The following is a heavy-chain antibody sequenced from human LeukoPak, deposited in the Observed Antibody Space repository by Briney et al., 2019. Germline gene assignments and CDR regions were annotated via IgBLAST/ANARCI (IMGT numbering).Heavy chain of an antibody. CDR2: ISSSGSTM. Sequence: PGGSLRLSCAASGFTFSDYYMSWIRQAPGKGLEWVSYISSSGSTMSYADSVKGRFTISRDNAKNSLYLQMNSLRAEDTAVYYCVRDLAGNYYGMDVWGQGTTVTVSS. CDR3: VRDLAGNYYGMDV. CDR1: GFTFSDYY. V-gene: IGHV3-11*01. J-gene: IGHJ6*02. D-gene: IGHD6-13*01.